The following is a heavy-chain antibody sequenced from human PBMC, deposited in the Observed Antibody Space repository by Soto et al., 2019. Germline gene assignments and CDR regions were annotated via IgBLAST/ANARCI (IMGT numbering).Heavy chain of an antibody. CDR2: ISGSGGST. Sequence: GGSLRLSCAASGFTFSSYAMSWVRQAPGKGLEWVSAISGSGGSTYYADSVKGRFTISRDNSKNTLYLQMNSLRAEDTAVYYGAKDGLHSGWYFFDYWGQGTLVTVSS. V-gene: IGHV3-23*01. D-gene: IGHD6-19*01. J-gene: IGHJ4*02. CDR3: AKDGLHSGWYFFDY. CDR1: GFTFSSYA.